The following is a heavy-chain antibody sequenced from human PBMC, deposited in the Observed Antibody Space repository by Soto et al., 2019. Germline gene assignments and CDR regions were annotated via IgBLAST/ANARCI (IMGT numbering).Heavy chain of an antibody. CDR2: IIPIFGTA. J-gene: IGHJ2*01. V-gene: IGHV1-69*13. Sequence: SVKVSCKASGGTFSSYAISWVRQAPGQGLEWMGGIIPIFGTANYAQKFQGRVTITADESTSTAYMELSSLRSEDTAVYYCASATIEVAGTFYWYFDLWGRGTLVTVS. CDR1: GGTFSSYA. D-gene: IGHD6-19*01. CDR3: ASATIEVAGTFYWYFDL.